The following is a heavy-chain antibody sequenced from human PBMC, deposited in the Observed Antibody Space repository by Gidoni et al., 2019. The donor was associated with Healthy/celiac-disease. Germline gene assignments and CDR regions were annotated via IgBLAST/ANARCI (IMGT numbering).Heavy chain of an antibody. Sequence: QLQLQESCPGLVKPSETLSLTCTVSGGSISSSSYYWGWIRQPPGKGLEWIGSIYYSGSTYYNPSLKSRVTISVDTSKNQFSLKLSSVTAADTAVYYCARLGAVAGTSYWGQGTLVTVSS. CDR1: GGSISSSSYY. V-gene: IGHV4-39*01. CDR2: IYYSGST. D-gene: IGHD6-19*01. J-gene: IGHJ4*02. CDR3: ARLGAVAGTSY.